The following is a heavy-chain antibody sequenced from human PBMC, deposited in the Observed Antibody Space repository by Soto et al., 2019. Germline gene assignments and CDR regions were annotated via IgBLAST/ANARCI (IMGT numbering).Heavy chain of an antibody. V-gene: IGHV3-74*01. CDR3: VRDGATDYFDY. Sequence: EVQLVEFGGGLVQPGGSLRLSCAASGFTFSRYWMHWVRQAPGKGLLWVSRINSDESRSSYADSVKGRFTISRDNAKITLYLQMNSLRAEDTAVYYCVRDGATDYFDYWGQGTLVTVSS. J-gene: IGHJ4*02. D-gene: IGHD1-26*01. CDR1: GFTFSRYW. CDR2: INSDESRS.